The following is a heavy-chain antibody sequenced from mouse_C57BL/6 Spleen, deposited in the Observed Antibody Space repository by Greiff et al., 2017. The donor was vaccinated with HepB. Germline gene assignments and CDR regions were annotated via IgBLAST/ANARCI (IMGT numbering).Heavy chain of an antibody. J-gene: IGHJ3*01. CDR1: GYTFTDYY. CDR2: INPNNGGT. Sequence: EVQLQQSGPELVKPGASVKISCKASGYTFTDYYMNWVKQSHGKSLEWIGDINPNNGGTSYNQKFKGKATLTVDKSSSTAYMELRSLTSEDSAVYYCARPDYDGAWFAYGGQGTLVTVSA. D-gene: IGHD2-4*01. CDR3: ARPDYDGAWFAY. V-gene: IGHV1-26*01.